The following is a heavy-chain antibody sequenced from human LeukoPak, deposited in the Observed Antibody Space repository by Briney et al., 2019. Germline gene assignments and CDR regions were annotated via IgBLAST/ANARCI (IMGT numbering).Heavy chain of an antibody. V-gene: IGHV3-11*05. J-gene: IGHJ4*02. CDR2: ITGSSGRR. CDR1: GFTFSDYF. Sequence: GGSLRLSCAASGFTFSDYFMTWVRQAPGKGLEWLSYITGSSGRRDHADSVRGRFTISRDNAKNSLYLQLNSLRVDDTAVYYCARDNYHGVLDYWGQGTLVTVSS. CDR3: ARDNYHGVLDY. D-gene: IGHD3-3*01.